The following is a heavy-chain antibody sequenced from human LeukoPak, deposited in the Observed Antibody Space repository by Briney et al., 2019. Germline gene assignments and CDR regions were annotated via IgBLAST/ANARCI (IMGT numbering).Heavy chain of an antibody. CDR2: INPSGGRT. V-gene: IGHV1-46*01. Sequence: GASVKVSFKASGYTFTTYYMHWVRQAPGQALEWMGVINPSGGRTTYAQKSQGRVTMTRDTSTSTVYMELSSLRSDDTAVYYCARVNSYGYYYYYGMDVWGQGTTVTVSS. D-gene: IGHD5-18*01. CDR1: GYTFTTYY. J-gene: IGHJ6*02. CDR3: ARVNSYGYYYYYGMDV.